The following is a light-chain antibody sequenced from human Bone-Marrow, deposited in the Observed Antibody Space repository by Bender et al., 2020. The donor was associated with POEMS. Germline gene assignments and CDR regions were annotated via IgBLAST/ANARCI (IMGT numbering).Light chain of an antibody. CDR3: LTWDSGTVV. V-gene: IGLV3-1*01. CDR2: QDQ. CDR1: QLGHRY. J-gene: IGLJ3*02. Sequence: SYDLTQPPSLSVSPGQTTSITCSGDQLGHRYTSWYQQKPGHSPVLVIYQDQKRPSGIPERFSGSNSGNTATLTISGTQAMDEGDYYCLTWDSGTVVFGGGTKVTVL.